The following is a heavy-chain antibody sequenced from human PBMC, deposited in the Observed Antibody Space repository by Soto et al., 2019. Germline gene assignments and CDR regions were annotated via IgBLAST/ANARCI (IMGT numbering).Heavy chain of an antibody. CDR3: ARVGATTPNAFDI. V-gene: IGHV4-31*03. CDR1: GGSISSGGYY. CDR2: IYYSGST. J-gene: IGHJ3*02. Sequence: SETLSLTCTVSGGSISSGGYYWSWIRQHPGKGLEWIGYIYYSGSTYYNPSLKSRVTISVDTSKNQFSLKLSSVTAADTAVYYCARVGATTPNAFDIWGQGTMVTVSS. D-gene: IGHD1-26*01.